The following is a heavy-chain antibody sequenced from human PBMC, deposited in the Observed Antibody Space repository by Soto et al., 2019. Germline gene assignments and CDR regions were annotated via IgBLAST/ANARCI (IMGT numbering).Heavy chain of an antibody. D-gene: IGHD1-20*01. Sequence: QVQLVQSGGGLVKPGGSLRLSCVASGFTFSDYYLHWIRQAPGKGLEWISYVSGSGDSTSYAESVKGRFTISRDNAKNSLYVEMHGLRADDTAIYYCAKGKWNDYYGMDVWGQGTTVTVSS. J-gene: IGHJ6*02. CDR3: AKGKWNDYYGMDV. CDR1: GFTFSDYY. CDR2: VSGSGDST. V-gene: IGHV3-11*05.